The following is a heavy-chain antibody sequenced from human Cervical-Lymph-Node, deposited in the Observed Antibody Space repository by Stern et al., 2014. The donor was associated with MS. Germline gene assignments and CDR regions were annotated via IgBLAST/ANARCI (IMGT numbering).Heavy chain of an antibody. J-gene: IGHJ4*02. CDR3: ARVNTSLPVDY. CDR1: GFTFSDYY. Sequence: VQLVQYGGGLVKPGGSLRLSCAASGFTFSDYYMSWVRQAPGKGLEWISYISISSTTIYYADSVKGRFSISRDNAKNSLYLQMNSLRAEDTAVYYCARVNTSLPVDYWGQGTLVTVSS. CDR2: ISISSTTI. D-gene: IGHD2-2*01. V-gene: IGHV3-11*01.